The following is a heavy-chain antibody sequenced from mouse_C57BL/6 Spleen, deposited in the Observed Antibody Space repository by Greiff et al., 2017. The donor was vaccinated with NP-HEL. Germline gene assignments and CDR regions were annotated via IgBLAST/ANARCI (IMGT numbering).Heavy chain of an antibody. D-gene: IGHD1-1*01. CDR3: ARTTPVARYAMDY. CDR1: GFTFSDYG. V-gene: IGHV5-17*01. J-gene: IGHJ4*01. CDR2: ISSGSSTI. Sequence: DVQLVESGGGLVKPGGSLKLSCAASGFTFSDYGMHWVRQAPEKGLEWVVYISSGSSTIYYADTVKGRFTISRDNAKNTLFLQMTSLRSEDTAMYYCARTTPVARYAMDYWGQGTSVTVSS.